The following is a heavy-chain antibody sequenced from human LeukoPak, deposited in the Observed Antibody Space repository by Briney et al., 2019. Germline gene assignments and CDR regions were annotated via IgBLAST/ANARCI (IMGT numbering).Heavy chain of an antibody. V-gene: IGHV3-30*18. CDR3: AKDRVRSFHNWFDP. Sequence: GGSLRLSCAASGFTFSSYGMHWVRQAPGKGLEWVAVISYDGSNKYYADSVKGRFTISRDNSKNTLYLQMNSLRAEDTAVYYCAKDRVRSFHNWFDPWGQGTLVTVSS. CDR1: GFTFSSYG. J-gene: IGHJ5*02. CDR2: ISYDGSNK. D-gene: IGHD3-10*01.